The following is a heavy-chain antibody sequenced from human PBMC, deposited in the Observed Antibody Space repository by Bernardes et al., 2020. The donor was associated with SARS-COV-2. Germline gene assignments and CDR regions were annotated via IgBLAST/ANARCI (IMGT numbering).Heavy chain of an antibody. Sequence: SEPLYLTCTVSGGSISSSSYYWGWIRQPPGKGLEWIGSIYYSGSTYYNPSLKSRVTISVDTSKNQFSLKLSSVTAADTAVYYCAREGRYVAGSTSCYFPLYYYYMDVWGKGTTVTVSS. CDR2: IYYSGST. D-gene: IGHD2-2*01. V-gene: IGHV4-39*07. CDR1: GGSISSSSYY. J-gene: IGHJ6*03. CDR3: AREGRYVAGSTSCYFPLYYYYMDV.